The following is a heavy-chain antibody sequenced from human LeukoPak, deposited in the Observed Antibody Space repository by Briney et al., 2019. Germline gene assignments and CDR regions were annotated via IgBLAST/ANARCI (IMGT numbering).Heavy chain of an antibody. J-gene: IGHJ4*02. CDR1: GFTFSSYA. Sequence: GGSLRLSCAASGFTFSSYAMHWVRQAPGKGLEWVAVISFDGSNNYYADSVKGRFTISRDNSKNTLYLQMNSLRAEDTAVYYCARDAHYYDSSGRYYFDYWGQGTLVTVSS. D-gene: IGHD3-22*01. CDR3: ARDAHYYDSSGRYYFDY. CDR2: ISFDGSNN. V-gene: IGHV3-30-3*01.